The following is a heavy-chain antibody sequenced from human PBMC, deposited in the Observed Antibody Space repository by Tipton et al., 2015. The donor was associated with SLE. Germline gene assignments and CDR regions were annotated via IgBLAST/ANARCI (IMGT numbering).Heavy chain of an antibody. Sequence: SLRLSCTASGFTFGDYAMSWFRQAPGKGLEWVGFIRSKAYGGTTEYAASVKGRFTISRDDSKSIAYLQMNSLKTEDTAVYYCTREGWELPAQHWGQGTLVTVSS. CDR2: IRSKAYGGTT. CDR3: TREGWELPAQH. J-gene: IGHJ1*01. D-gene: IGHD1-26*01. CDR1: GFTFGDYA. V-gene: IGHV3-49*03.